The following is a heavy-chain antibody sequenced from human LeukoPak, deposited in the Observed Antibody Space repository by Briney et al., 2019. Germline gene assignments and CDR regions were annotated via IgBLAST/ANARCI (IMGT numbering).Heavy chain of an antibody. CDR2: IYHSGST. Sequence: PSETLSLTCAVSGYSISSGYYWGWIRQPPGKGLEWIGSIYHSGSTYYNPSLKSRVTISVDTSKNQSSLKLSSVTAADTAAYYCARREWELMPLYWYFDLWGRGTLVTVSS. J-gene: IGHJ2*01. V-gene: IGHV4-38-2*01. CDR3: ARREWELMPLYWYFDL. D-gene: IGHD1-26*01. CDR1: GYSISSGYY.